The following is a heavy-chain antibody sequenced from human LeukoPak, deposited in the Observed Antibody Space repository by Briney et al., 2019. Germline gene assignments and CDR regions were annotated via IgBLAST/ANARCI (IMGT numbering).Heavy chain of an antibody. CDR1: GFTVSSNY. D-gene: IGHD5-24*01. Sequence: GGSLRLSCAASGFTVSSNYMSWVRQAPGKGLEWVSVIYSGGSTYYADSVKGRFTISRDNFKNTLYLQMNSLRAEDTAVYYCARDGFRRDGYDYWGQGTLVTVSS. V-gene: IGHV3-53*01. CDR2: IYSGGST. J-gene: IGHJ4*02. CDR3: ARDGFRRDGYDY.